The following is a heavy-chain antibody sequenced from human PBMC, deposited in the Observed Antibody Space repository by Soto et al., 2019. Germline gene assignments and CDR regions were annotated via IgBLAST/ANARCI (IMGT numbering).Heavy chain of an antibody. V-gene: IGHV1-2*02. CDR3: ARRTILDYIRGCFDH. CDR1: GYTFTENQ. Sequence: GASVKVSCKASGYTFTENQSHWLRRAPGQRLQWLGRIDPKSGDTTFAPTFQGRVTMTRDTSTNTAYLELTRLTSDDTAIYYCARRTILDYIRGCFDHWSPGTLVT. CDR2: IDPKSGDT. D-gene: IGHD3-16*01. J-gene: IGHJ5*02.